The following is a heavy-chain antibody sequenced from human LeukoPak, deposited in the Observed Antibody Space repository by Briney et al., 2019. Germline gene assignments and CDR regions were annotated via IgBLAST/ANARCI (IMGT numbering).Heavy chain of an antibody. CDR2: INQDGSDE. CDR1: GFTFRTYW. D-gene: IGHD7-27*01. J-gene: IGHJ4*02. Sequence: GGSLRLSCAASGFTFRTYWMSWFRQAPGKGLEWVANINQDGSDENYLDSVNGRFTISTDNAKHSLYLQMNSLRTEDTAMYYCARDLGDYWGQGTLVTVSS. CDR3: ARDLGDY. V-gene: IGHV3-7*01.